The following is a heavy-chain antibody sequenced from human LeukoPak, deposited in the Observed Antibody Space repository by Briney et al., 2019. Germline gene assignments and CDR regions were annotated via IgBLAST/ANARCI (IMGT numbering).Heavy chain of an antibody. V-gene: IGHV1-8*01. CDR1: GYTFTSYD. CDR3: ARVMRESIVVVPAATGKYYFDY. CDR2: MNPNSGNT. D-gene: IGHD2-2*01. J-gene: IGHJ4*02. Sequence: ASVKVSCKASGYTFTSYDINWVRQATGQGLEWMGWMNPNSGNTGYAQKFQGRVTMTGNTSISTAYMELSSLRSEDTAVYYCARVMRESIVVVPAATGKYYFDYWGQGTLDTVSS.